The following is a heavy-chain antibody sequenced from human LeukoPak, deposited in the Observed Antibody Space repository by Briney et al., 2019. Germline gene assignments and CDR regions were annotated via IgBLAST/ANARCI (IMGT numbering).Heavy chain of an antibody. CDR1: GGSISSISYY. D-gene: IGHD3-16*01. V-gene: IGHV4-39*01. J-gene: IGHJ5*02. CDR3: ARVPPYFRYDYVWGSRRTNWFDP. Sequence: SETLSLTCTISGGSISSISYYWGWIRQPPGKGLEWIGSIYYTGSTYYNPSLKSRVTVSVDTSKNQFSLNLRSVTAADTAVYYCARVPPYFRYDYVWGSRRTNWFDPWGQGTLVTVSS. CDR2: IYYTGST.